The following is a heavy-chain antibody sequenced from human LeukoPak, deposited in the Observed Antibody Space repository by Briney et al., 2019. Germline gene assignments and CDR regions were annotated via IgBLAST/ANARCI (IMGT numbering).Heavy chain of an antibody. CDR1: GGSFSGYC. Sequence: SETLSLTCAVYGGSFSGYCWSWIRKPPGKGLEWIGEINHSGSTNYNPSLKSRVTISVDTSKNQFSLKLSSVTAADTAVYYCARGRRDYYDSSGYYYSYWGQGTLVTVSS. D-gene: IGHD3-22*01. J-gene: IGHJ4*02. CDR2: INHSGST. V-gene: IGHV4-34*01. CDR3: ARGRRDYYDSSGYYYSY.